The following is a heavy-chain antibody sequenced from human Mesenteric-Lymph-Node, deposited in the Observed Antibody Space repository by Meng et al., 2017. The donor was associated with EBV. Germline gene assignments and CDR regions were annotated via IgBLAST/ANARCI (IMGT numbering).Heavy chain of an antibody. CDR2: INPSGDFT. CDR3: ASAWGSGSELDP. V-gene: IGHV1-46*01. D-gene: IGHD3-22*01. J-gene: IGHJ5*02. Sequence: QGHVVQCWSEVKKPGASVKVSCKGSGYTFTRYYIHWVRQAPGQGLEWMGIINPSGDFTSYAPKFQGRVTMTRDTSTNTVYMELSSLRSEDTAVYFCASAWGSGSELDPWGQGTLVTVSS. CDR1: GYTFTRYY.